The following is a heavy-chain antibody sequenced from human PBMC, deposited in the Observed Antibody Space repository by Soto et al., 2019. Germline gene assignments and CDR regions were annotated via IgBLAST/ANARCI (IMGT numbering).Heavy chain of an antibody. CDR2: IFPLTDIP. Sequence: QVQLVQSGTEVKKPGSSVKVSCKASGGTFRNYPINWVRQAPGQGLEWMGSIFPLTDIPDYAQNFQARLTISAARSTSTAYMELSSRTSDDTAMYFCARGPLVVLNYFESWGQGTLVTVSS. CDR3: ARGPLVVLNYFES. V-gene: IGHV1-69*02. CDR1: GGTFRNYP. J-gene: IGHJ4*02.